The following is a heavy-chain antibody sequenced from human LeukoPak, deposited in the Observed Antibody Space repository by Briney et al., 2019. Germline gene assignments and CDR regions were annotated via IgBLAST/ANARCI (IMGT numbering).Heavy chain of an antibody. CDR1: GGSISSYY. D-gene: IGHD6-13*01. J-gene: IGHJ5*02. CDR2: INHSGST. Sequence: PSETLSLTCTISGGSISSYYWSWIRQPPGKGLEWIGEINHSGSTNYNPSLKSRVTISVDTSKNQFSLKLSSVTAADTAVYYCARDRLGSSSWYDRGFAGWFDPWGQGTLVTVSS. V-gene: IGHV4-34*01. CDR3: ARDRLGSSSWYDRGFAGWFDP.